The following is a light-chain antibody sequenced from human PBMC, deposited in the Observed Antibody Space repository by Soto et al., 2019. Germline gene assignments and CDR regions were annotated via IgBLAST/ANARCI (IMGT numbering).Light chain of an antibody. CDR3: QQYNNWPPGFT. CDR2: GAS. V-gene: IGKV3-15*01. Sequence: EIVMTQSPDTLSVSPAERATLSCWASQSVSSNLAWYQQKPGQAPRLLIYGASTRATGIPARFSGSGSGTEFTLTISSLQSEDFAVYNCQQYNNWPPGFTFGPGTKVDIK. CDR1: QSVSSN. J-gene: IGKJ3*01.